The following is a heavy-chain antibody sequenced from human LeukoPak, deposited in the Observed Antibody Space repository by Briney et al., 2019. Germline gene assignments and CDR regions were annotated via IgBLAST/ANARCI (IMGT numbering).Heavy chain of an antibody. V-gene: IGHV1-2*02. CDR1: GYSFTGYF. J-gene: IGHJ6*02. CDR2: INPNSGDT. Sequence: ASVKVPCKASGYSFTGYFMQWVRQAPGQGLEWMGWINPNSGDTNYAQKFQGRVTMTRDTSISTAYMELSRLRSDDAAVYYCARRFYYAMDAWGQGTTVTVSS. CDR3: ARRFYYAMDA. D-gene: IGHD3-16*01.